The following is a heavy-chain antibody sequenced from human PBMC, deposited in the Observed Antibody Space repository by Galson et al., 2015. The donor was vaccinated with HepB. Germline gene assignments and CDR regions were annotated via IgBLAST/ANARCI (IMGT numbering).Heavy chain of an antibody. CDR3: AREPTISSGWCDY. J-gene: IGHJ4*02. D-gene: IGHD6-19*01. V-gene: IGHV3-7*01. CDR2: IKQDGSEK. Sequence: SLRLSCAASGFTFTNYWMTWVRQAPGKGLEWVANIKQDGSEKYYVDSVKGRFTISGDNTKNSLYLQMNSLRAEDTAVYYCAREPTISSGWCDYWGQGTLVTVSS. CDR1: GFTFTNYW.